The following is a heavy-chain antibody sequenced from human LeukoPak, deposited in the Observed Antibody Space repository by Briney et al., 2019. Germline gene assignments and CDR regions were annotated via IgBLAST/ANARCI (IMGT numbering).Heavy chain of an antibody. D-gene: IGHD3-22*01. J-gene: IGHJ4*02. CDR3: ARAHYYDSSGFDY. Sequence: GGSLRLSCAASGFTVSSNYMSWVRQAPGKGLEWVSVIYSGGSTYYADSVKGRFTISRDNAKNSLYLQMNSLRAEDMAVYYCARAHYYDSSGFDYWGQGTLVTVSS. CDR2: IYSGGST. CDR1: GFTVSSNY. V-gene: IGHV3-66*01.